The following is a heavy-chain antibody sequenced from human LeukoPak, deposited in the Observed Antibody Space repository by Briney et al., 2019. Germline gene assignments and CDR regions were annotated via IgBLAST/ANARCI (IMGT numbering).Heavy chain of an antibody. CDR3: ARGTIAARVGYYYYGMDV. J-gene: IGHJ6*02. CDR1: GFTFSSYA. V-gene: IGHV3-64*01. Sequence: GGSLRLSCAASGFTFSSYAMHWVRQAPGKGLEYASAISSNGGSTYYANSVKGRFTISRDNSKNTLYLQMGSLRAEDMAVYYCARGTIAARVGYYYYGMDVWGQGTTVTVSS. CDR2: ISSNGGST. D-gene: IGHD6-6*01.